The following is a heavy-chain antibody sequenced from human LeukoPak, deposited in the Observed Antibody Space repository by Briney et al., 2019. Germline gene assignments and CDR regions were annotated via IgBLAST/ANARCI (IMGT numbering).Heavy chain of an antibody. CDR3: ARGVLGYCSGGSCYPDY. CDR1: GFTFSSYW. Sequence: QPGGSLRLSCAASGFTFSSYWMSWVRQAPGKGLEWVANIKQDGSEKYYVDSVKGRFTISRDNAKNSLYLQMNSLRAGDTAVYYCARGVLGYCSGGSCYPDYWGQGTLVTVSS. V-gene: IGHV3-7*01. J-gene: IGHJ4*02. CDR2: IKQDGSEK. D-gene: IGHD2-15*01.